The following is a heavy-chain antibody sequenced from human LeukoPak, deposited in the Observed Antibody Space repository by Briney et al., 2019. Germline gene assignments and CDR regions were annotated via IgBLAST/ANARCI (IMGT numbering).Heavy chain of an antibody. J-gene: IGHJ3*02. D-gene: IGHD3-3*01. Sequence: ESGPTLVKPTQTLTLTCTFSGFSLSASGVGVGWIRQPPGKALEWLALIYWNDDKRYSPSLKSRLTITKDTSKNQVVLTMTNMDPVDTATHYCAHSILQYDFWSGFYHNTFDIWGQGTMVTVSS. CDR3: AHSILQYDFWSGFYHNTFDI. V-gene: IGHV2-5*01. CDR2: IYWNDDK. CDR1: GFSLSASGVG.